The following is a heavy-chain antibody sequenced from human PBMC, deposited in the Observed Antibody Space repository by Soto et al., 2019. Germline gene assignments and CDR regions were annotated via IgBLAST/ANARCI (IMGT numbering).Heavy chain of an antibody. CDR3: TRGRRFYDSSGYYYVDAFDF. CDR1: GFTFSNYN. Sequence: GGSLRLSCAASGFTFSNYNMNWVRQAPGKGLEWVLYISSSSSTIYYADSVKGRFTISRDNAENSLYLQMNSLRAEDTAVYYCTRGRRFYDSSGYYYVDAFDFWGQGTMVTVSS. D-gene: IGHD3-22*01. J-gene: IGHJ3*01. V-gene: IGHV3-48*01. CDR2: ISSSSSTI.